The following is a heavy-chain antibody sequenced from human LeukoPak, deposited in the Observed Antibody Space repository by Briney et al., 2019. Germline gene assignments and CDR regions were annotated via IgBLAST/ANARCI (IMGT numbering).Heavy chain of an antibody. CDR3: SNSAFGDYAFDH. J-gene: IGHJ4*02. D-gene: IGHD4-17*01. Sequence: SVKVSCKASGRSFSTYAISWVRQAPGQGLEWMGGIIPIFGTTNYAQKFQGRVTITTDEVTTTAYTAYMELSSLRSEDTAVYYCSNSAFGDYAFDHWGQGTLVTVSS. V-gene: IGHV1-69*05. CDR1: GRSFSTYA. CDR2: IIPIFGTT.